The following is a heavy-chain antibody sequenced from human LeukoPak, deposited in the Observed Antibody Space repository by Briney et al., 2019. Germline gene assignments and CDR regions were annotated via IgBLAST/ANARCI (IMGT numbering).Heavy chain of an antibody. J-gene: IGHJ5*02. CDR2: INSDGSST. CDR3: ARDGVEFYNWFDP. CDR1: GFSFSNYW. V-gene: IGHV3-74*01. Sequence: PGGSLRLSCAASGFSFSNYWMHWVRQAPGKGLAWVSRINSDGSSTTYADSVKGRFTISRDNAKNTLYLQMNSLRAEDTAVYYCARDGVEFYNWFDPWGQGTLVTVSS. D-gene: IGHD2-21*01.